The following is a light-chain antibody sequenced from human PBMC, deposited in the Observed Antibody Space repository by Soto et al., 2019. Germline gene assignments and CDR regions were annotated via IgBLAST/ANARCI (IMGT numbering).Light chain of an antibody. CDR1: QSVTSNY. J-gene: IGKJ5*01. Sequence: EIVLTQSPGTLSLSPGERATPSCRASQSVTSNYLAWYQQKPGQAPRLLVYGASSRATGISDRFSGSGSGTDFTLTISRLEPEDFAVYYCQHYVSPPITFGQGTRLEI. CDR3: QHYVSPPIT. V-gene: IGKV3-20*01. CDR2: GAS.